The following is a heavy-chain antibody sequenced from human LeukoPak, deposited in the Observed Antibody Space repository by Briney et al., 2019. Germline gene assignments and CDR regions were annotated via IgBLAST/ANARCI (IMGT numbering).Heavy chain of an antibody. D-gene: IGHD4-23*01. V-gene: IGHV1-2*02. CDR2: INPNSGGA. Sequence: ASVKVSCKASGYTFTGYYIHWVRQAPAQGLEWMGWINPNSGGANYAQKFQGRVTMTRDTSISTAYMELGRLRSDDTAIYYCVKVVTPNRYFDYWGQGPLVTVSS. CDR3: VKVVTPNRYFDY. CDR1: GYTFTGYY. J-gene: IGHJ4*02.